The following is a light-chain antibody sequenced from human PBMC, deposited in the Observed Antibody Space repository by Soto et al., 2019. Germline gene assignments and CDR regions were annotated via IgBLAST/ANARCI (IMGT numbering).Light chain of an antibody. CDR1: QSVSSN. CDR2: GAS. CDR3: QQYNNWPPYT. V-gene: IGKV3-15*01. Sequence: EIVMTQSPATLSVSPGERATLSCRASQSVSSNLAWYQQKPGQAPRLLIYGASTRATGIPARFSGSGSGTDFTLTISSLQSEDFAVYYRQQYNNWPPYTFGQGTKLQIK. J-gene: IGKJ2*01.